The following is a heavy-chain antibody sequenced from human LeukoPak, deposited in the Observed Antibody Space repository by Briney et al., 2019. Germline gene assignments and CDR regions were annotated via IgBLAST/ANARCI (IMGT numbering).Heavy chain of an antibody. J-gene: IGHJ4*02. CDR1: GFSFSDYE. CDR2: ISNSGDIR. V-gene: IGHV3-48*03. D-gene: IGHD1-26*01. Sequence: PGGSLRLSCVVSGFSFSDYEMAWVRQAPGMGLEWISYISNSGDIRRYADAVNGRFAISRDNAKNSVSLQMNSLRADDTGLYFCAGGPQYSGSYGDWGQGTLVTVSS. CDR3: AGGPQYSGSYGD.